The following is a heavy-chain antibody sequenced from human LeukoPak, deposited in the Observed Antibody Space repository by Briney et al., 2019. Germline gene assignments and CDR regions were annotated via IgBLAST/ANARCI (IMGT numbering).Heavy chain of an antibody. Sequence: PGGSLRLSRAASGFTFSSYGMHWVRQAPGKGLEWVAVIWYDGSNKYYADSVKGRFTISRDNSKNTLYLQMNSLRAEDTAVYYCARGTPNPIVLRFLEGYYYYYMDVWGKGTTVTVSS. V-gene: IGHV3-33*01. CDR3: ARGTPNPIVLRFLEGYYYYYMDV. J-gene: IGHJ6*03. CDR1: GFTFSSYG. CDR2: IWYDGSNK. D-gene: IGHD3-3*01.